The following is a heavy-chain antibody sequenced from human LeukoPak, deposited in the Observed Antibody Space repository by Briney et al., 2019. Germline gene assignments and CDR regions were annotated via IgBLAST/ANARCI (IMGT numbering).Heavy chain of an antibody. CDR3: ARGVGWYCSGGSCYWDY. D-gene: IGHD2-15*01. J-gene: IGHJ4*02. CDR2: INHSGST. V-gene: IGHV4-34*01. CDR1: GGSFSGYY. Sequence: SXXLSLTCAVYGGSFSGYYWNWIRQPPGKGLEWIGEINHSGSTNYNPSLKSRVTISVDTSKNQFSLKLSSVTAADTAVYYCARGVGWYCSGGSCYWDYWGQGTLVTVSS.